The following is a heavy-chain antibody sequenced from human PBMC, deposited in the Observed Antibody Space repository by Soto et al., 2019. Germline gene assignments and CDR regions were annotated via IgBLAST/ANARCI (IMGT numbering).Heavy chain of an antibody. CDR2: IYYSGST. J-gene: IGHJ6*02. CDR1: GGSISSGDYY. D-gene: IGHD2-15*01. Sequence: KSSETLSLTCTVSGGSISSGDYYWSWIRQPPGKGLEWIGYIYYSGSTYYNPSLKSRVTISVDTSKNQFSLKLSSVTAADTAVYYCARDRPGRGYCSGGSCYSNYYRMDVWGQGTTVTVSS. V-gene: IGHV4-30-4*01. CDR3: ARDRPGRGYCSGGSCYSNYYRMDV.